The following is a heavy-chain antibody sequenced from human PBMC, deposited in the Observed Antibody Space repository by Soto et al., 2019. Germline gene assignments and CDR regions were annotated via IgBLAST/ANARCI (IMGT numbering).Heavy chain of an antibody. J-gene: IGHJ4*02. CDR3: ARAAKRYFAS. CDR2: IVPILGPA. V-gene: IGHV1-69*06. CDR1: GGTFNTFA. Sequence: QVQLVQSGAEVKKPGSSVNVSCKASGGTFNTFAISWVRQAPGQGLEYLGGIVPILGPAFYAQRFQGRVTITADKSTNTAYLELSSLRSEDTAVYYCARAAKRYFASWGQGTQVTVSS.